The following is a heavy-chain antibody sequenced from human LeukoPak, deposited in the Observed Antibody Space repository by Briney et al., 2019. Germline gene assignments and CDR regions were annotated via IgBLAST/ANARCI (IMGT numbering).Heavy chain of an antibody. V-gene: IGHV3-7*01. J-gene: IGHJ4*02. CDR3: ARVQYEIGYGDYGPFDY. CDR1: GFTFTNYW. D-gene: IGHD4-17*01. Sequence: GGSLRLSCAASGFTFTNYWMSWVRQAPGKGLEWVANIQQDGSEKYYVDSVKGRFTISRDNAKNSMYLQMNSLRAEDTAVYYCARVQYEIGYGDYGPFDYWGQGTLVTVSS. CDR2: IQQDGSEK.